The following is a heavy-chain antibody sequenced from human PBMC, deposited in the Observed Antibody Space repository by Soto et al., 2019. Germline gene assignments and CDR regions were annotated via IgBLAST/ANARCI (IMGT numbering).Heavy chain of an antibody. J-gene: IGHJ1*01. CDR2: ISAYNGNT. CDR3: ASAESPLGGSGWYARLGQH. V-gene: IGHV1-18*01. D-gene: IGHD6-19*01. CDR1: GYTFTSYG. Sequence: ASVKVSCKASGYTFTSYGISWVRQAPGQGLEWMGWISAYNGNTNYAQKLQGRVTMTTDTSTSTAYMELRSLRSDDTAVYYCASAESPLGGSGWYARLGQHWGQGTLVTVSS.